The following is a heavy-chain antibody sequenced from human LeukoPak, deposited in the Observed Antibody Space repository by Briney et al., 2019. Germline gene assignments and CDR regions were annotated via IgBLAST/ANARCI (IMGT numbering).Heavy chain of an antibody. CDR3: AKDPGSGYWPDAFDI. J-gene: IGHJ3*02. Sequence: GRSLRLSCAASGFTFSSYAMHWVRQAPGKGLEWVAVISYDGSNKYYADSVKGRFTISRDNSKNTLYLQMNSLRAEDTAVYYCAKDPGSGYWPDAFDIWGQGTMVTVSS. CDR1: GFTFSSYA. D-gene: IGHD3-22*01. V-gene: IGHV3-30*04. CDR2: ISYDGSNK.